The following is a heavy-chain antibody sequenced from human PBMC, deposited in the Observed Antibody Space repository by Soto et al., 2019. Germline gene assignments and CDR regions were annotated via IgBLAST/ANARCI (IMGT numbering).Heavy chain of an antibody. CDR3: AKRPYDSDWYFDL. CDR2: ISGSGGTT. D-gene: IGHD3-22*01. Sequence: GWSLRLSCAASGFTFSSYAMNWVRQAPGKGLEWVSGISGSGGTTYYADSVKGRFTISRDNSKNTLYLQMNSLRAEDTAVYYCAKRPYDSDWYFDLWGRGTLVTVSS. CDR1: GFTFSSYA. J-gene: IGHJ2*01. V-gene: IGHV3-23*01.